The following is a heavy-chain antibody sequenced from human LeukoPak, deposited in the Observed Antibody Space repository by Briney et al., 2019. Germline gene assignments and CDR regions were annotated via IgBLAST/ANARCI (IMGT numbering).Heavy chain of an antibody. J-gene: IGHJ4*02. Sequence: GGSLRLSCAASGITLSDFWFSWVRQAPGKGLEWVARIKAKIHGETIDYAAPVRGRFTISRDDSRNTVYLQMNSLKFEDTAMYYCTRRSTIWGRGTRVTVSS. CDR1: GITLSDFW. V-gene: IGHV3-15*01. D-gene: IGHD5-24*01. CDR2: IKAKIHGETI. CDR3: TRRSTI.